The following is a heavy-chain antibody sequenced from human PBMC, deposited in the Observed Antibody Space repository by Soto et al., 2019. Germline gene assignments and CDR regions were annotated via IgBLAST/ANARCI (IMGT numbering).Heavy chain of an antibody. CDR3: VSQRTTVPTQAYFDY. D-gene: IGHD4-17*01. Sequence: ASVKVSCKASGYTFTSYYMHWVRQAPGQGLEWMGITNPRGGSTSYAQKIQGRVTISVDTSKNRSSLSLNSVTASDTAVYFCVSQRTTVPTQAYFDYWVPGAVVAVSS. V-gene: IGHV1-46*01. J-gene: IGHJ4*02. CDR2: TNPRGGST. CDR1: GYTFTSYY.